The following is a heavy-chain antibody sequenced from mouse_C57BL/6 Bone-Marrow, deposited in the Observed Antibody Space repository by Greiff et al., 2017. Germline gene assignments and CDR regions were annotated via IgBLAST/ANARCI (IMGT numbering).Heavy chain of an antibody. Sequence: QVQLQQSGPELVKPGASVKISCKASGYAFSSSWMNWVKQRPGKGLEWIGRIYPGDGDTNYNGKFKGKATLTADKSSSTAYMQLSSLTSEDSAVYCCARTPPITTVVADYYAMDYWGQGTSVTVSS. CDR3: ARTPPITTVVADYYAMDY. V-gene: IGHV1-82*01. CDR2: IYPGDGDT. D-gene: IGHD1-1*01. J-gene: IGHJ4*01. CDR1: GYAFSSSW.